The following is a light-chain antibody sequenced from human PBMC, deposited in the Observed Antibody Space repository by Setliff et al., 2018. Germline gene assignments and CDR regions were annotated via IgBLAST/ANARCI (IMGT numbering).Light chain of an antibody. CDR2: DVN. CDR1: SSDIGGYNF. Sequence: QSALTQPASVSGSPGQSITISCTGTSSDIGGYNFVSWYQQHPGKAPKFIIYDVNYRPSGVSHRFSGSKSGNTASLTISGLQAEDEADYYCTSYTSTSALMIFGGGTKVTVL. J-gene: IGLJ2*01. CDR3: TSYTSTSALMI. V-gene: IGLV2-14*03.